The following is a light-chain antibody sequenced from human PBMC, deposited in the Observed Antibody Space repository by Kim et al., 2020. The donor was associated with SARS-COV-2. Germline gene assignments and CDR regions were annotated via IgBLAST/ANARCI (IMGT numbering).Light chain of an antibody. V-gene: IGKV1-8*01. J-gene: IGKJ2*01. CDR3: QQYYSYPYT. CDR1: QGISSY. Sequence: AIRITQSPSSLSASTGDRVTITCRASQGISSYLAWYQQKPGKAPKLLIYAASTLQSGVPSRFSGSGSGTDFTLTISCLQSEDFVTYYCQQYYSYPYTFGQGTKLEI. CDR2: AAS.